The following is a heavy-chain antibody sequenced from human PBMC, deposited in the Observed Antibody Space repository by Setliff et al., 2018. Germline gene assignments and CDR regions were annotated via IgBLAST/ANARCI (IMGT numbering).Heavy chain of an antibody. CDR1: DDSISSRHYY. D-gene: IGHD4-17*01. J-gene: IGHJ5*02. Sequence: SETLSLTCTVSDDSISSRHYYWSWIRQPAGKGLEWLGQIYTSWSTNYNPSLKGRATLSIDASKKQFSLKLTSVTAADTAVYYCARESPYGGWFDPWGQGTLVTVSS. CDR2: IYTSWST. V-gene: IGHV4-61*09. CDR3: ARESPYGGWFDP.